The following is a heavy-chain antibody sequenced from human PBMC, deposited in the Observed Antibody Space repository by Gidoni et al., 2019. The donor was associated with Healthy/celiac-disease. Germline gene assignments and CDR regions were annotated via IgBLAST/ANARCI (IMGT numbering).Heavy chain of an antibody. CDR3: ARVGFPPTHFDY. V-gene: IGHV3-7*01. CDR1: GFTFSSYW. D-gene: IGHD3-10*01. CDR2: IKQDGSEK. J-gene: IGHJ4*02. Sequence: EVQLVESGGGLVQPGGSLRPSCAASGFTFSSYWMSWVRQAPGKGLEWVANIKQDGSEKYYVDSVKGRITISRDNAKNSLYLQMNSLRAEDTAVYYCARVGFPPTHFDYWGQGTLVTVSS.